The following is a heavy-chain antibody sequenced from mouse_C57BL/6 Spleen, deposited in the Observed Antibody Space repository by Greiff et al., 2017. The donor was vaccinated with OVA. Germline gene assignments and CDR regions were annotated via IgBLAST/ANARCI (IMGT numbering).Heavy chain of an antibody. J-gene: IGHJ2*01. CDR1: GYAFSSSW. CDR3: ARTGTEGYFDY. V-gene: IGHV1-82*01. CDR2: IYPGDGDT. Sequence: VKLMESGPELVKPGASVKISCKASGYAFSSSWMNWVKQRPGKGLEWIGRIYPGDGDTNYNGKFKGKATLTADKSSSTAYMQLSSLTSEDSAVYFCARTGTEGYFDYWGQGTTLTVSS. D-gene: IGHD4-1*01.